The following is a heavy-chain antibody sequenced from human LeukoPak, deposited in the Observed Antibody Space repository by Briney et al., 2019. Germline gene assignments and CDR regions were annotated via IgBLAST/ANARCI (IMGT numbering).Heavy chain of an antibody. V-gene: IGHV3-11*05. Sequence: GGSLRLSCAASGFTFSDYYMTWMRQAPGKGLEWVSDISNTRTDTNYADSVKGRLTISRDNAKNSLYLQMNSLRAEDTAVYYCARVPGKYAFDIWGQGTMVTVSS. CDR2: ISNTRTDT. J-gene: IGHJ3*02. CDR3: ARVPGKYAFDI. CDR1: GFTFSDYY.